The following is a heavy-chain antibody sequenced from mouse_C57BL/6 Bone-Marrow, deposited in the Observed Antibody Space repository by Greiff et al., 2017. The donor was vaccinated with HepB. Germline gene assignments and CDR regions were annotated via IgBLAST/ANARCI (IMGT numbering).Heavy chain of an antibody. CDR1: GFTFSDYY. J-gene: IGHJ1*03. D-gene: IGHD1-2*01. CDR2: INYDGSST. CDR3: ARDQGTTADWYFDV. V-gene: IGHV5-16*01. Sequence: EVKLMESEGGLVQPGSSMKLSCTASGFTFSDYYMAWVRQVPEKGLEWVANINYDGSSTYYLDSLKSRFIISRDNAKNILYLQMSSLKSEDTVTYYCARDQGTTADWYFDVWGTGTTVTVSS.